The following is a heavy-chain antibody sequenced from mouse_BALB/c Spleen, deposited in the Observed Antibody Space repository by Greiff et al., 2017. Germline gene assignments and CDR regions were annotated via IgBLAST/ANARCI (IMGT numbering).Heavy chain of an antibody. CDR1: GFSLTSYG. V-gene: IGHV2-5-1*01. Sequence: QVQLKESGPSLVQPSQSLSITCTVSGFSLTSYGVHWVRQSPGKGLEWLGVIWRGGSTDYNAAFMSRLSITKDNSKSQVFFKMNSLQADDTAIYYCAKRGYGKGDYAMDYWGQGTSVTVSS. D-gene: IGHD2-10*02. CDR2: IWRGGST. CDR3: AKRGYGKGDYAMDY. J-gene: IGHJ4*01.